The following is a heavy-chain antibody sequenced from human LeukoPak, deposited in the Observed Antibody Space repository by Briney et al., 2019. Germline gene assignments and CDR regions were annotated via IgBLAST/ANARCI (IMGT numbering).Heavy chain of an antibody. D-gene: IGHD3-9*01. CDR3: ARGDDILTGLLFDP. J-gene: IGHJ5*02. V-gene: IGHV1-18*01. CDR1: GYTFTSYG. CDR2: ISAYNGNT. Sequence: ASVTVSCKASGYTFTSYGISWVRQAPGQGLEWMGWISAYNGNTNSAQKLQGRVTMTTDTSTSTAYMELRSLRSDDTAVYYCARGDDILTGLLFDPWGQGTLVTVSS.